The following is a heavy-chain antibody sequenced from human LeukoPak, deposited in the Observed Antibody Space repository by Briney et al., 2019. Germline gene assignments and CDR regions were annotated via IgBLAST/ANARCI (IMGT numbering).Heavy chain of an antibody. Sequence: SETLSLTCTVSGGSISSHYWSWLRQPAGKGLEYIGRIHTSGITDYNPSLKSRVTMSGDTSKNQFYLNLRSVTAADTAVYYCARAPLRPRVGGPPHDAFDIWGQGTMVTVSS. CDR2: IHTSGIT. CDR3: ARAPLRPRVGGPPHDAFDI. J-gene: IGHJ3*02. D-gene: IGHD4-17*01. V-gene: IGHV4-4*07. CDR1: GGSISSHY.